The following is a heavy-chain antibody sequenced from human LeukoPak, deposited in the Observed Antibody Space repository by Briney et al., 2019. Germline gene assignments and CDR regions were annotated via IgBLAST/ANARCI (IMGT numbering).Heavy chain of an antibody. CDR2: INHSGST. J-gene: IGHJ6*02. V-gene: IGHV4-34*01. CDR1: GGSFSGYY. D-gene: IGHD3-9*01. Sequence: TSETLSLTCAVYGGSFSGYYWSWIRQPPGKGLEWIGEINHSGSTNYNPSLKSRVTISVDTSKNQFSLKLSSVTAADTAVYYCARRGRLRYFDWSHTAYYYYGMDVWGQGTTVTVSS. CDR3: ARRGRLRYFDWSHTAYYYYGMDV.